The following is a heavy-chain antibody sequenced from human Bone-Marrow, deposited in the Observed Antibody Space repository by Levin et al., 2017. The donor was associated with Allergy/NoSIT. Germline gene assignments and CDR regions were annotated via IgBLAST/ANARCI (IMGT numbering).Heavy chain of an antibody. V-gene: IGHV4-61*02. CDR2: IFASGGT. J-gene: IGHJ4*02. D-gene: IGHD5-18*01. CDR1: GGSMRSGNHY. CDR3: ARDRLSYGYDY. Sequence: SQTLSLTCPVSGGSMRSGNHYWSWIRQPAGQGLEWIGRIFASGGTNSNPSLKSRLTMSVDTSKNQFSLKLSSVTAADTAVYFCARDRLSYGYDYWGQGTLVTVSS.